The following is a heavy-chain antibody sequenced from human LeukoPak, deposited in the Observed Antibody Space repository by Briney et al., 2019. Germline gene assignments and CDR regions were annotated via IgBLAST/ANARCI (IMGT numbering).Heavy chain of an antibody. J-gene: IGHJ1*01. V-gene: IGHV3-23*01. CDR2: ISGSGTLT. CDR1: GFTFADYA. D-gene: IGHD2-8*01. CDR3: VKELYVTAPSGVADS. Sequence: SGGSLRLSCAASGFTFADYAMAWVRQTPGKGLEWISAISGSGTLTYYADSVKGRFTISRDNSKNVVHVQMNSLRPEDTALYYCVKELYVTAPSGVADSWGQGVLVSVSS.